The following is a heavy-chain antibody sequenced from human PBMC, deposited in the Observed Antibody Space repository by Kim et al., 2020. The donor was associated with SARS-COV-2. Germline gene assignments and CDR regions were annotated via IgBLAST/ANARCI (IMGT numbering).Heavy chain of an antibody. CDR3: ARDQGHYDILTGYYPNYYYYYGMDV. CDR1: GFTFSSYS. Sequence: GGSLRLSCAASGFTFSSYSMNWVRQAPGKGLEWVSYISSSSSTIYYADSVKGRFTISRDNAKNSLYLQMNSLRDEDTAVYYCARDQGHYDILTGYYPNYYYYYGMDVWGQGTTVTVSS. D-gene: IGHD3-9*01. J-gene: IGHJ6*02. V-gene: IGHV3-48*02. CDR2: ISSSSSTI.